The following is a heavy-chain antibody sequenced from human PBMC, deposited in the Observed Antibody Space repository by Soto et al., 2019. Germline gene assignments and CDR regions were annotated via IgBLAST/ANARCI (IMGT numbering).Heavy chain of an antibody. D-gene: IGHD3-16*01. V-gene: IGHV1-69*01. CDR3: AIAYPLGDYCSGMDV. CDR2: IIPIFGTA. CDR1: GGTFSSYA. Sequence: QVQLVQSGAEVKKPGSSVKVSCKASGGTFSSYAIIWVRQAPGQGLEWMGGIIPIFGTANYAQKFQGRVTSTAAESTSTAYMELSSLRSEETAVYYCAIAYPLGDYCSGMDVWGQGTTVTVSS. J-gene: IGHJ6*02.